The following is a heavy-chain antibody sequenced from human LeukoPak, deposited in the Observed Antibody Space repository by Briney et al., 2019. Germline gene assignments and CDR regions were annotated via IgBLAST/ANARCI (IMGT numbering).Heavy chain of an antibody. CDR3: ARDLFGNWFDP. Sequence: SETLSLTCTVSGVSISSYYWSWIRQPPGKGLEWIGYIYYSGSTNYNPSLKSRVTISVDTSKNQFSLKLSSVTAADTAVYYCARDLFGNWFDPWGQGTLVTVSS. D-gene: IGHD3-16*01. J-gene: IGHJ5*02. CDR1: GVSISSYY. CDR2: IYYSGST. V-gene: IGHV4-59*01.